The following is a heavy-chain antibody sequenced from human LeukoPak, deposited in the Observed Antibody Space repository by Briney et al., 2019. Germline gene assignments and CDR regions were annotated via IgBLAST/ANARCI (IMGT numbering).Heavy chain of an antibody. Sequence: GGSLRLTCAASGFTFSSYAMHWVRQAPGKGLEWVAVISYDGSNKYYADSVKGRFTISRDNSKSTLYLQMNSLRAEDTAVYYCARATEGTVPWGQGTLVTVSS. V-gene: IGHV3-30-3*01. CDR2: ISYDGSNK. D-gene: IGHD1-1*01. J-gene: IGHJ5*02. CDR3: ARATEGTVP. CDR1: GFTFSSYA.